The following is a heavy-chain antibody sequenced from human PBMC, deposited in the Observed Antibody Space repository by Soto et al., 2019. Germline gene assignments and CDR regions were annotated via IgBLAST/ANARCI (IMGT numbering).Heavy chain of an antibody. CDR1: GFTFSSYW. Sequence: GGSLRLSCAASGFTFSSYWMSWVRQAPGKGLEWVANIKQDGSEKYYVDSVKGRFTISRDNAKNSLYLQMNSLRAEDTAVYYCARDPTPDYIWGSYPPGAFDIWGQGTMVTVSS. V-gene: IGHV3-7*01. D-gene: IGHD3-16*02. J-gene: IGHJ3*02. CDR3: ARDPTPDYIWGSYPPGAFDI. CDR2: IKQDGSEK.